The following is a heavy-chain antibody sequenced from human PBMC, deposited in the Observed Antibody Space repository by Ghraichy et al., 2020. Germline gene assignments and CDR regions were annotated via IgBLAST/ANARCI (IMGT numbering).Heavy chain of an antibody. CDR2: ISGSGGST. CDR3: ARLNYGDYGSDY. V-gene: IGHV3-23*01. Sequence: SCAASGFTFSSYAMSWVRQAPGKGLEWVSAISGSGGSTYYADSVKGRFTISRDNSKNTLYLQMNSLRAEDTAVYYCARLNYGDYGSDYWGQGTLVTVSS. D-gene: IGHD4-17*01. J-gene: IGHJ4*02. CDR1: GFTFSSYA.